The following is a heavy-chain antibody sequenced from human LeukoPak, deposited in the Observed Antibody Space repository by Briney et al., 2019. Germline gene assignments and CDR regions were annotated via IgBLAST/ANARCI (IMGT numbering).Heavy chain of an antibody. D-gene: IGHD3-3*01. CDR2: IKGDESDD. CDR1: GFSFSRYW. V-gene: IGHV3-7*01. Sequence: GGSLGLSCAASGFSFSRYWMTWVRQAPGKGLEWGANIKGDESDDHYVASVRGRFTISRDNAKRSLYLQMNNLRAEDTGVYYCARVADYDFLSGYYSPFDHWGQGVLVIVSS. J-gene: IGHJ4*02. CDR3: ARVADYDFLSGYYSPFDH.